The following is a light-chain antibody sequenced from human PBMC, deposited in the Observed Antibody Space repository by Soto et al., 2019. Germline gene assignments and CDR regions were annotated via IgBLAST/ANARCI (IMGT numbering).Light chain of an antibody. J-gene: IGKJ2*01. CDR1: QSISNF. V-gene: IGKV1-39*01. CDR2: AAS. Sequence: DIQMTQSPSSLSASVGDRVTITCRASQSISNFLNWYQQKPGKAPELLIYAASSLPSGVPSRFTGSGSGTNFTLTISSLQPEDFATYSCQQSYTTPYTFGQATKLEIK. CDR3: QQSYTTPYT.